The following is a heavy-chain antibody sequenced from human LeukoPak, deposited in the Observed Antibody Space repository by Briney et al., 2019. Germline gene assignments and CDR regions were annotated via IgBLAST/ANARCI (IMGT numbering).Heavy chain of an antibody. V-gene: IGHV4-59*08. CDR3: ARAKRVLRYFDWLHESFDY. J-gene: IGHJ4*02. D-gene: IGHD3-9*01. Sequence: SETLSLTCTVSGGSISSYYWSWIRQPPGKGLEWIGYIYYSGSTNYNPSLKSRVTISVDTSKDQFSLKLSSVTAADTAVYYCARAKRVLRYFDWLHESFDYWGQGTLVTVSS. CDR1: GGSISSYY. CDR2: IYYSGST.